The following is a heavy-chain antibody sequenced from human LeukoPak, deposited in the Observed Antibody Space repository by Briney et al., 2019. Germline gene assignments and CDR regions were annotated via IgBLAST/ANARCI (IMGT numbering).Heavy chain of an antibody. D-gene: IGHD6-25*01. Sequence: ASVKVSCKASGYTFTSYFMHWVRQAPGQGRGWMGVINPSGGGTTYAQKFQGRVTMTRDLSTSTVYMELSSLRSEDTAMYYCARSPPGYYYFDYWGQGTLVTVSS. V-gene: IGHV1-46*01. CDR2: INPSGGGT. J-gene: IGHJ4*02. CDR1: GYTFTSYF. CDR3: ARSPPGYYYFDY.